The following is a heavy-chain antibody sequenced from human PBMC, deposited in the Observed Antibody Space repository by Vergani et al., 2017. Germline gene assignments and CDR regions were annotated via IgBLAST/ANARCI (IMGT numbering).Heavy chain of an antibody. CDR1: ESSFISNE. CDR3: TRHVLCGDGACLHFDH. Sequence: EVMLVQSGAEVKKPGESLKISCKYSESSFISNEIAWVRQMPGKGLQWMGNINPIDSKIAYSPSFQGQAIMSVDKSITTAYLQWSSLKASDTALYYCTRHVLCGDGACLHFDHWGQGTQVTVSS. J-gene: IGHJ4*02. V-gene: IGHV5-51*01. D-gene: IGHD2-21*01. CDR2: INPIDSKI.